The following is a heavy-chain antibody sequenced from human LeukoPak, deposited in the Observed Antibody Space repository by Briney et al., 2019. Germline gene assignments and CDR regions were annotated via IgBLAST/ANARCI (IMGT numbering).Heavy chain of an antibody. Sequence: SETLSLTCTVSGGSISSYYWSWIRQPPGKGLEWIGYIYSSGSTNYNPFFKSRVTISLDTSKNQFSLKLSSVTAADTAVYYCARYTHPASRRIAVAGMEPYYYYMDVWGKGTTVTISS. CDR3: ARYTHPASRRIAVAGMEPYYYYMDV. CDR2: IYSSGST. J-gene: IGHJ6*03. D-gene: IGHD6-19*01. CDR1: GGSISSYY. V-gene: IGHV4-59*12.